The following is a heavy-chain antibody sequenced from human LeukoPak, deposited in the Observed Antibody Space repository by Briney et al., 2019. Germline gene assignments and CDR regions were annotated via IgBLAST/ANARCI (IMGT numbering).Heavy chain of an antibody. J-gene: IGHJ4*02. V-gene: IGHV3-48*03. CDR1: GFIFSSYE. CDR2: ISSSGSTI. CDR3: SKAGDTNYYRYGDY. D-gene: IGHD5-18*01. Sequence: PGRSLRPSCAASGFIFSSYEMNWVRQAPGKGLEWVSYISSSGSTIYYADSVKGRFTISRDNAKNTLYLQMNNLRGEDTALYYCSKAGDTNYYRYGDYWGQGTLVTVSS.